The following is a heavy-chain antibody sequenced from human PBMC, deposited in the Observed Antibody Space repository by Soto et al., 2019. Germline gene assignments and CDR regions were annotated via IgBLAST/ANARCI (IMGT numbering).Heavy chain of an antibody. CDR1: GFTVSSNY. J-gene: IGHJ4*02. V-gene: IGHV3-53*02. Sequence: EVQLVETGGGLIQPGGSLRLSCAASGFTVSSNYMSWVRQAPGKGLEWVSVIYSGGSTYYADSVKGRFTISRHNSKNTLYLQMNSLRAEDTAVYYCASRGYCSSTSCYYEATVIHWGQGTLVTVSS. D-gene: IGHD2-2*03. CDR3: ASRGYCSSTSCYYEATVIH. CDR2: IYSGGST.